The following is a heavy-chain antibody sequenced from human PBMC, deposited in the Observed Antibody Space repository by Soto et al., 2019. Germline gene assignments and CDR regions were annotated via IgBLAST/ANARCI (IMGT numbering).Heavy chain of an antibody. CDR3: ARDPGRVIPLYYGMDV. CDR1: GFAFSNYW. CDR2: IKQDGSEK. J-gene: IGHJ6*02. Sequence: EVQLVESGGGLVQPGGSLRLSCAASGFAFSNYWMSWVRQAPGKGLEWVATIKQDGSEKYYVDSVKGRFTISRDKAKNSLYLQMNSLRAEDTAVYHCARDPGRVIPLYYGMDVWGQGTTVTVSS. V-gene: IGHV3-7*01. D-gene: IGHD3-10*01.